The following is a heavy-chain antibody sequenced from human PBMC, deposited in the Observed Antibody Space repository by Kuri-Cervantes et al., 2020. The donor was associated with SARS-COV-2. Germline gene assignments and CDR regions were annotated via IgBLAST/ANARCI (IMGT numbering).Heavy chain of an antibody. J-gene: IGHJ4*02. Sequence: GGSLRLSCAASGCNFSRTDMHWVRQAPGKGLEWVAFISYDGKNKNCIASGKGRFTISRDNSQNTLSLQLKSLRSEDAAMYYCAKDGVGAHDFWGQGALVTVSS. V-gene: IGHV3-30*18. D-gene: IGHD4/OR15-4a*01. CDR1: GCNFSRTD. CDR3: AKDGVGAHDF. CDR2: ISYDGKNK.